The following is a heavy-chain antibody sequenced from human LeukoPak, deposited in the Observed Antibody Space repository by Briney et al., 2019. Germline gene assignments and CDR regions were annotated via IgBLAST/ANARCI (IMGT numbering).Heavy chain of an antibody. D-gene: IGHD2-15*01. V-gene: IGHV3-21*01. CDR1: GFTFSSYV. CDR3: ARLGYCSGGSCSSFDY. Sequence: GGSLRLSCAASGFTFSSYVMNWVRQAPGKGLEWVSSISSGSTYIYYADSVKGRFTISRDNAKNSLYLQMNSLRAEDTAVYYCARLGYCSGGSCSSFDYWGQGTLVTVSS. CDR2: ISSGSTYI. J-gene: IGHJ4*02.